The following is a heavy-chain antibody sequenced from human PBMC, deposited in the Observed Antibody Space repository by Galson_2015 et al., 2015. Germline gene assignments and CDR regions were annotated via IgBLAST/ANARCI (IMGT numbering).Heavy chain of an antibody. CDR1: GYTFTSYY. D-gene: IGHD1-1*01. CDR3: ARDPPSTTGTTDAFDI. V-gene: IGHV1-46*01. Sequence: SVKVSCKASGYTFTSYYMHWVRQAPGQGLEWMGIINPSGGSTSYAQKFQGRVTMTRDTSTSTVYMELSSLRSEDTAVYYCARDPPSTTGTTDAFDIWGQGTMVTVSS. J-gene: IGHJ3*02. CDR2: INPSGGST.